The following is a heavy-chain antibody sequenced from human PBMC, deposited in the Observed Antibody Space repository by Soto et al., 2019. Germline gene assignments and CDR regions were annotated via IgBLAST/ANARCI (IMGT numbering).Heavy chain of an antibody. CDR3: VSDVTDYYDSSNYYVYFDY. CDR1: GGTFSIYA. Sequence: ASVKVSCKASGGTFSIYAISWVRQAPGQGPEWMGGIIPMFGTANYAQKFQGRVTITADESTSTVYMELSSLRSEDTAVYFCVSDVTDYYDSSNYYVYFDYWGQGTLVTVSS. D-gene: IGHD3-22*01. J-gene: IGHJ4*02. V-gene: IGHV1-69*13. CDR2: IIPMFGTA.